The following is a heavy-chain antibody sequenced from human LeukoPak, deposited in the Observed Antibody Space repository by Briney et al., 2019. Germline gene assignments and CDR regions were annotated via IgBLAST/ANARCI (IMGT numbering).Heavy chain of an antibody. CDR3: ASHYDFWSVAGYYMDV. D-gene: IGHD3-3*01. V-gene: IGHV1-2*02. CDR2: INPNSGGT. Sequence: ASVKVSCKASGYTFTGYYMHWVRQAPGQGLEWMGWINPNSGGTNYAQKFQGRVTMTRDTTISTAYMELSRLRSDDTAVYYCASHYDFWSVAGYYMDVWGKGTTVTVSS. CDR1: GYTFTGYY. J-gene: IGHJ6*03.